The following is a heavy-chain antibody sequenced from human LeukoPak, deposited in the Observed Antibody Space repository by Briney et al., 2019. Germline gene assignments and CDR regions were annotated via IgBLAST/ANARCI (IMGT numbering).Heavy chain of an antibody. Sequence: GESLKISCKGSGYSFSTYWIVWVRQMPGKGPEWMGWINPNSGGTNYAQKFQGRVTMTRDTSISTAYMELSRLRSDDTAVYYCASGPSIAARYYYMDVWGKGTTVTVSS. J-gene: IGHJ6*03. D-gene: IGHD6-6*01. V-gene: IGHV1-2*02. CDR2: INPNSGGT. CDR1: GYSFSTYW. CDR3: ASGPSIAARYYYMDV.